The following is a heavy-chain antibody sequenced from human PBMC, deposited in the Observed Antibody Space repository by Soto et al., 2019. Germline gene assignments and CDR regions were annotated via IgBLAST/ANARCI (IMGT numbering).Heavy chain of an antibody. CDR3: ARDGVVAATPIPYNWFDP. J-gene: IGHJ5*02. V-gene: IGHV3-30-3*01. CDR1: GFTFSSYA. CDR2: ISYDGSNK. Sequence: PGGSLRLSCAASGFTFSSYAMHWVRQAPGKGLEWVAVISYDGSNKYYADSVKGRFTISRDNSKNTLYLQMNSLRAEDTAVYYCARDGVVAATPIPYNWFDPWGQATLVTVSS. D-gene: IGHD2-15*01.